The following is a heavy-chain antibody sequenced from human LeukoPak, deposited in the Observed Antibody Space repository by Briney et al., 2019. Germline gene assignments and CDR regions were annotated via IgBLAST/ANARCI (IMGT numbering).Heavy chain of an antibody. D-gene: IGHD2-21*02. CDR1: GYTLTELS. CDR2: IIPIFGTA. V-gene: IGHV1-69*13. CDR3: ARFFDCGGDCYWEGYFDY. Sequence: ASVKVSCKVSGYTLTELSMHWVRQAPGKGLEWMGGIIPIFGTANYAQKFQGRVTITADESTSTAYMELSSLRSEDTAVYYCARFFDCGGDCYWEGYFDYWGQGTLVTVSS. J-gene: IGHJ4*02.